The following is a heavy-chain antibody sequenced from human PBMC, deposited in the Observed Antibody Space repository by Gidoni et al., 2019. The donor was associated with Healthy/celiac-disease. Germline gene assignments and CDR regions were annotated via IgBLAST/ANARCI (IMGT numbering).Heavy chain of an antibody. J-gene: IGHJ4*02. CDR2: IRSKANSYAT. Sequence: EVQLVESGGGLVQPGGSLKLSFAPSGFTFRGSAMHWVRQASGKGLEWVGRIRSKANSYATAYAASVKGRFTISRDDSKNTAYLQMNSLKTEDTAVYYCTRLERWNQDFDYWGQGTLVTVSS. CDR1: GFTFRGSA. V-gene: IGHV3-73*02. CDR3: TRLERWNQDFDY. D-gene: IGHD1-1*01.